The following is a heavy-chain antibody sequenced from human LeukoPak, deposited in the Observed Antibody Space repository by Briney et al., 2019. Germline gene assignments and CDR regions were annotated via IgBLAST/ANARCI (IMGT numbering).Heavy chain of an antibody. CDR1: GFIFRNFA. D-gene: IGHD5-24*01. CDR3: AKDQTGDGYNSI. V-gene: IGHV3-23*01. CDR2: VHGRT. Sequence: GGSLRLSCAASGFIFRNFAMIWVRQAPGKGLEWVSTVHGRTYYADSVKGRFTISRDDSRSTLYLQMDNLRAEDTAVYYCAKDQTGDGYNSIWGQGTLVTVSS. J-gene: IGHJ4*02.